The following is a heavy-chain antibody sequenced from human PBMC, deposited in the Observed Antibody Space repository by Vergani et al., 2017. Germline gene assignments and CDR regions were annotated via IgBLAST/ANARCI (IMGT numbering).Heavy chain of an antibody. CDR2: FDPEDGET. V-gene: IGHV1-24*01. D-gene: IGHD3-9*01. J-gene: IGHJ4*02. CDR1: GYTLTELS. Sequence: QVQLVQSGAEVKKPGASVKVSCKVSGYTLTELSMHWVRQAPGKGLEWMGGFDPEDGETIYAQKFQGRVTMNEDTATDTAYMELSSLRSEDTAVYYCATGLRYFDWLLSDYWGQGTLVTVSS. CDR3: ATGLRYFDWLLSDY.